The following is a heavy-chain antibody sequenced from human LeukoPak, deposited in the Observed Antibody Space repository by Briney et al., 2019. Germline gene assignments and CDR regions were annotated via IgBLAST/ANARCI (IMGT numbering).Heavy chain of an antibody. CDR2: ISYDGSNK. D-gene: IGHD3-22*01. Sequence: PGGSLRLSCAASGFTFSSYGMHWVRQAPGKGLEWVAIISYDGSNKYYADSVQGRFTISRDNSKNTLYLQMNSLRAEDMAVYYCAKHYDTHAFDIWGQGTLVTVSS. CDR1: GFTFSSYG. J-gene: IGHJ3*02. V-gene: IGHV3-30*18. CDR3: AKHYDTHAFDI.